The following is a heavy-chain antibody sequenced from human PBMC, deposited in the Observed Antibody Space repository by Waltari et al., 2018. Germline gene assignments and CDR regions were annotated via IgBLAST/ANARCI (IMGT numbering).Heavy chain of an antibody. CDR3: ARASSSHAFDI. J-gene: IGHJ3*02. V-gene: IGHV4-59*01. CDR1: GGSISSYY. CDR2: IYYSGST. D-gene: IGHD6-6*01. Sequence: QVQLQESGPGLVKPSETLSLTCTVSGGSISSYYWSWIRQPPGKGLEWIGYIYYSGSTNYTPSLKSRVTISVDTSKNQFSLKLSSVTAADTAVYYCARASSSHAFDIWGQGTMVTVSS.